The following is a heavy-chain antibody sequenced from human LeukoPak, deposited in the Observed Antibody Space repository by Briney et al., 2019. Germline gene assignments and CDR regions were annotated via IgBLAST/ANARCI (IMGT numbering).Heavy chain of an antibody. V-gene: IGHV1-18*01. CDR3: ARDGGQWLAYYYYGMDV. D-gene: IGHD6-19*01. J-gene: IGHJ6*02. CDR2: ISAYNGNT. Sequence: ASVKVSCKASGYTFTSYGISWVRQAPGQGLEWMGWISAYNGNTNYAQKLQGRVTMTTDTSTSTAYMELRSLRSDDTAVYYCARDGGQWLAYYYYGMDVWGQGTTVTVSS. CDR1: GYTFTSYG.